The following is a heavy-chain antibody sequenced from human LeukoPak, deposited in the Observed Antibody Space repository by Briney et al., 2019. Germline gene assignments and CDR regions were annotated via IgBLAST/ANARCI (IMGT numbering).Heavy chain of an antibody. CDR3: AREYDFWSGLSPPDY. J-gene: IGHJ4*02. Sequence: GGSLRLSCAAPGFNFNDFYMSWIRQAPGKGLEWISYISGSGTTIYYADSVKGRFTISRDNAKNSLYLQMNSLRAEDTAVYYCAREYDFWSGLSPPDYWGQGTLVTVSS. V-gene: IGHV3-11*04. D-gene: IGHD3-3*01. CDR2: ISGSGTTI. CDR1: GFNFNDFY.